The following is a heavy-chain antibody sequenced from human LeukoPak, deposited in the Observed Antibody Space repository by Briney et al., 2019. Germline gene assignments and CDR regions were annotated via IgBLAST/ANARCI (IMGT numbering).Heavy chain of an antibody. V-gene: IGHV1-8*01. Sequence: ASVKVSCKASGYTFTSYDINWVRQATGQGLEWMGWMNPNSGNTGYVQKFQGRVTMTRNTSISTAYMELSSLRSEDTAVYYCARGRAAGTVDRFDPWGQGTLVTVSS. J-gene: IGHJ5*02. CDR2: MNPNSGNT. CDR3: ARGRAAGTVDRFDP. CDR1: GYTFTSYD. D-gene: IGHD6-13*01.